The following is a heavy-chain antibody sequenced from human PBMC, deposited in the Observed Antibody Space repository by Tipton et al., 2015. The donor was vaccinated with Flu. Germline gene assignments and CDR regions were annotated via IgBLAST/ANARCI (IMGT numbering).Heavy chain of an antibody. V-gene: IGHV4-59*01. CDR3: ARGWHYGSGNFWGTNRIFLYGVDV. CDR2: VYYSGIT. J-gene: IGHJ6*02. D-gene: IGHD3-10*01. CDR1: GGPISSYY. Sequence: TLSLTCTVSGGPISSYYWTWIRQSPGKGLEWIGDVYYSGITDYNPSLESRVSISLDKSKNQFSLNLNSVTGAGTAVYFCARGWHYGSGNFWGTNRIFLYGVDVWGPGTTVTVSS.